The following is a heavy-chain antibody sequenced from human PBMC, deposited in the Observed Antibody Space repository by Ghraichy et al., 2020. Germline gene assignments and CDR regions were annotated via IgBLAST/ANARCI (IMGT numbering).Heavy chain of an antibody. CDR2: MKQDGSEK. Sequence: GGSLRLSCAASRFTFSSYWMSWVRQAPGKGLEWVANMKQDGSEKYYVDSVKGRFTISRDNAKNSLYLQMNSLRAEDTAVYYCARGPSYSSSWYYYYGMDVWGQGTTVTVSS. D-gene: IGHD6-13*01. CDR1: RFTFSSYW. J-gene: IGHJ6*02. V-gene: IGHV3-7*01. CDR3: ARGPSYSSSWYYYYGMDV.